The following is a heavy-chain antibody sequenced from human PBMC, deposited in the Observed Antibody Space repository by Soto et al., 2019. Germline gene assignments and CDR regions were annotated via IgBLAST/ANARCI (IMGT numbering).Heavy chain of an antibody. V-gene: IGHV4-61*01. CDR1: GGSISSSSYY. Sequence: PSETLSLTCTVSGGSISSSSYYWSWIRQPPGKGLEWIGYIYYSGSTNYNPSLKSRVNISVDTSKNQFSLKLSSVTAADTAVYYCARDRDGCNDYWGQGTLVTVSS. CDR3: ARDRDGCNDY. D-gene: IGHD6-19*01. CDR2: IYYSGST. J-gene: IGHJ4*02.